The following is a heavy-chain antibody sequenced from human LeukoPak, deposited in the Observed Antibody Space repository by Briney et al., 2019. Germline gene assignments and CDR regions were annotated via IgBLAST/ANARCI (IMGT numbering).Heavy chain of an antibody. CDR1: GRSISCYH. Sequence: SSETLSLTCNVSGRSISCYHWSWLRQPPGKELEWIGYIYYSGSANYNHSLKSRVTMSVDTSKNKLSLKLSSVTAADTAVYYCARRGGRWSNWFAPWGQGTLVTVSS. CDR2: IYYSGSA. CDR3: ARRGGRWSNWFAP. V-gene: IGHV4-59*01. D-gene: IGHD2-15*01. J-gene: IGHJ5*02.